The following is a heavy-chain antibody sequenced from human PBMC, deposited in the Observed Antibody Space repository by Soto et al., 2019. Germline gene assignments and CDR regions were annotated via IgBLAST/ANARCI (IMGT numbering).Heavy chain of an antibody. D-gene: IGHD2-2*01. J-gene: IGHJ4*02. CDR1: GFTFSSYS. CDR2: ISSSSSYI. V-gene: IGHV3-21*01. CDR3: ARDPISVVPAAQ. Sequence: EVQLVESGGGLVKPGGSLRLSCAASGFTFSSYSMNWVRQAPGKGLEWVSSISSSSSYIYYADSVKGRFTISRDNAKNSLYLQMNSLRAEDTAVYYCARDPISVVPAAQWGQGTLVTVSS.